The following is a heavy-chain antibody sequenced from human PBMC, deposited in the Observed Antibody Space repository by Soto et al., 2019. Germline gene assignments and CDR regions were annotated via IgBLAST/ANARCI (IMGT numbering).Heavy chain of an antibody. V-gene: IGHV1-2*02. J-gene: IGHJ4*02. CDR3: ARDHYGPLDY. CDR2: VDPNSGGT. Sequence: QVQLVQSGAEVKQPGASVKVSCKPSGYTFSDLYIHWVRQAPGQGLEWMGWVDPNSGGTKQTQKFQGRLTMTRDTPTGTVYMERYSLRSDDTSVYYCARDHYGPLDYWGQGTLVTVSS. CDR1: GYTFSDLY. D-gene: IGHD3-10*01.